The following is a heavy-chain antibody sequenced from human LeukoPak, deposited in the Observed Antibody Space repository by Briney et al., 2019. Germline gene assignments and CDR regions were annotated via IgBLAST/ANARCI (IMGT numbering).Heavy chain of an antibody. CDR2: IYTRGST. CDR3: ARGEKSDLHAFDI. V-gene: IGHV4-61*02. Sequence: KPSETLSLSCTVSGGSISSGSYYWSWIRQPAGKGLEWIGRIYTRGSTNYNPSLKSRVTISIDTSKNQFSLKLSSVTAADTAMYYCARGEKSDLHAFDIWGQGTMVTVSS. J-gene: IGHJ3*02. CDR1: GGSISSGSYY.